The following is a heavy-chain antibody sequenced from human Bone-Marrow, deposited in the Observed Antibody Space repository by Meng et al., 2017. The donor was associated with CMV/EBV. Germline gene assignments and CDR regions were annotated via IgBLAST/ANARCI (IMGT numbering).Heavy chain of an antibody. Sequence: EVQLVESGGALVQPGGSLSLSCAVSGFTLRSHWMHWVRQAPGKGLEWVSRIDDTGRSTSYADSVKGRFTISRDDAKNTLYLQMNSLRVEDTAVYYCARALGTRGPHFDYWGQGTLVTVSS. V-gene: IGHV3-74*01. J-gene: IGHJ4*02. CDR2: IDDTGRST. CDR1: GFTLRSHW. D-gene: IGHD1-1*01. CDR3: ARALGTRGPHFDY.